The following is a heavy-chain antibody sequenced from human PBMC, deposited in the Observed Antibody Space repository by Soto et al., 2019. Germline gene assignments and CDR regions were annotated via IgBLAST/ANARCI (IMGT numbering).Heavy chain of an antibody. CDR1: GGSISSYY. D-gene: IGHD1-26*01. J-gene: IGHJ4*02. Sequence: SETLSLTCTVSGGSISSYYWSWIRQPPGKGLEWIGYIYYSGSTNYNPSLKSRVTISVDTSKNQFSLKLSSVTAADTAVYYCARAGRSISTVRGGYFDYWGQGTLVTVSS. CDR3: ARAGRSISTVRGGYFDY. V-gene: IGHV4-59*01. CDR2: IYYSGST.